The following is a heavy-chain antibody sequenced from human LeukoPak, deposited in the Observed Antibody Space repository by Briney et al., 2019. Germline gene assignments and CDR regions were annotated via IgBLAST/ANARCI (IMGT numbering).Heavy chain of an antibody. CDR2: IYYSGST. V-gene: IGHV4-59*01. CDR3: ARGSDFDWLPQEYYYYYGMDV. Sequence: SETLSLTCTVSGGSISSYYWSWIRQPPGKGLEWIGYIYYSGSTNYNPSLKSRVTISVDTSKNQFSLKLSSVTAADTAVYYCARGSDFDWLPQEYYYYYGMDVWGQGTTVTASS. CDR1: GGSISSYY. D-gene: IGHD3-9*01. J-gene: IGHJ6*02.